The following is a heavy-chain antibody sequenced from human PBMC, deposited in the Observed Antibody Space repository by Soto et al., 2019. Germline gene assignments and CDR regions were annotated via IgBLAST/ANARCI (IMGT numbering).Heavy chain of an antibody. Sequence: GASVKVSCKASGYTFTSYDINWVRQATGQGLEWMGWMNPNSGNTGYAQKFQGRVTMTRNTSISTAYMELSSLRSEDTAVYYCARVWTTLLVVVTSYGMDGWGQGNTVTVSS. CDR1: GYTFTSYD. CDR2: MNPNSGNT. CDR3: ARVWTTLLVVVTSYGMDG. J-gene: IGHJ6*02. D-gene: IGHD2-21*02. V-gene: IGHV1-8*01.